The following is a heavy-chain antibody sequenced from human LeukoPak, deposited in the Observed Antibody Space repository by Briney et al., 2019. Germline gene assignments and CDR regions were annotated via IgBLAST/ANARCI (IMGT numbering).Heavy chain of an antibody. CDR2: IGYSGSLT. J-gene: IGHJ6*02. Sequence: GGCLRPSCAASGFTFSSFGMNWVRQAPGKGLEWGSYIGYSGSLTDHADSVKGRFTISRDNAKNSLYLQLNSLRDEDTAVYFCARVIRGGYGMDVWGQGTTVTVSS. D-gene: IGHD3-10*01. CDR1: GFTFSSFG. V-gene: IGHV3-48*02. CDR3: ARVIRGGYGMDV.